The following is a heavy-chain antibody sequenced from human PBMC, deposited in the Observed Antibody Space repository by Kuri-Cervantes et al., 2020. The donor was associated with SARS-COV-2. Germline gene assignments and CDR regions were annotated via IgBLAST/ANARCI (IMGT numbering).Heavy chain of an antibody. D-gene: IGHD7-27*01. Sequence: LRLSCTVSGDSMNSGDFYWTWIRQPPGKGLEWIGYVHHSGSTFYSPSLRSRLTLSLDISKNQFSLKLTSVSAADMAVYCCARDNYETGGTDPWGQGSLVTVSS. CDR1: GDSMNSGDFY. V-gene: IGHV4-30-4*01. J-gene: IGHJ5*02. CDR2: VHHSGST. CDR3: ARDNYETGGTDP.